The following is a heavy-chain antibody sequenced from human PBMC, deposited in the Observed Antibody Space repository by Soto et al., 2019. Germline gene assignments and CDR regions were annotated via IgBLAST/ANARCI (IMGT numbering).Heavy chain of an antibody. J-gene: IGHJ5*02. CDR3: ARYGSSWFGEPTNWFDP. D-gene: IGHD6-13*01. V-gene: IGHV4-30-4*01. CDR1: GGSISSGDYY. CDR2: IYYSGST. Sequence: SSETLSLTCTVSGGSISSGDYYWSWIRQPPGKGLEWIGYIYYSGSTYYNPSLKSRVTISVDTSKNQFSLKLSSVTAADTAVYYCARYGSSWFGEPTNWFDPWGQGTLVTVSS.